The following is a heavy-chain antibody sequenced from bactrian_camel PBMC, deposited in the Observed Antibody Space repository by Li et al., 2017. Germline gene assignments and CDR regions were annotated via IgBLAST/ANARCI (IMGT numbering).Heavy chain of an antibody. Sequence: VQLVESGGGLVQPGRSLRLSCAASGFTFSSYAMSWVRQAPGKGLEWVSAINSGGGSTYYADSVKGRFAISRDNAKNTVYLRMNSLKPEDSGMYYCTTAVSCEGSVKVFQEARYDIWGQGTQVTVS. V-gene: IGHV3S40*01. D-gene: IGHD3*01. CDR2: INSGGGST. J-gene: IGHJ4*01. CDR3: TTAVSCEGSVKVFQEARYDI. CDR1: GFTFSSYA.